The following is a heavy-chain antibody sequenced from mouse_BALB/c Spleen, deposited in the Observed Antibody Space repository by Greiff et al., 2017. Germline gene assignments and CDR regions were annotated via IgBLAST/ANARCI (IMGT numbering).Heavy chain of an antibody. D-gene: IGHD2-2*01. Sequence: EVQRVESGGGLVQPGGSLKLSCAASGFTFSSYTMSWVRQTPGKRLEWVAYISNGGGSTYYPDTVKGRCTISRDNAKNTLYLQMSSLKSEDTAMYYWGRLYGYHDSMGYWGQGTSVPGSS. CDR3: GRLYGYHDSMGY. CDR1: GFTFSSYT. CDR2: ISNGGGST. V-gene: IGHV5-12-2*01. J-gene: IGHJ4*01.